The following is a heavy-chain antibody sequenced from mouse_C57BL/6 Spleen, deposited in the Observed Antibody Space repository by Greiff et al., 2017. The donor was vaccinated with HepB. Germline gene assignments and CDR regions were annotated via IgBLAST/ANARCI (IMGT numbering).Heavy chain of an antibody. CDR2: IYPGDGDT. Sequence: QVQLQQSGPELVKPGASVKISCKASGYAFSSSWMNWVKQRPGKGLEWIGRIYPGDGDTNYNGKFKGKATLTADKSSSTAYMQLSSLTSEDSAVYFCARRGEYASFAYWGQGTLVTVSA. CDR3: ARRGEYASFAY. CDR1: GYAFSSSW. J-gene: IGHJ3*01. D-gene: IGHD5-2*01. V-gene: IGHV1-82*01.